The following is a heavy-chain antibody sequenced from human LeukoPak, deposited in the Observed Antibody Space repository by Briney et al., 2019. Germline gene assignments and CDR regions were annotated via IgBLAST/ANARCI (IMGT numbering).Heavy chain of an antibody. Sequence: PSETLSPTCTVSGGSISSGGYYWSWIRQHPGKGLEWIGYIYYSGSTYYNPSLKSRVTISVDTSKNQFSLKLSSVTAADTAVYYCARGGVPSNWFDPWGQGTLVTVSS. CDR1: GGSISSGGYY. V-gene: IGHV4-31*03. CDR3: ARGGVPSNWFDP. J-gene: IGHJ5*02. CDR2: IYYSGST. D-gene: IGHD3-10*01.